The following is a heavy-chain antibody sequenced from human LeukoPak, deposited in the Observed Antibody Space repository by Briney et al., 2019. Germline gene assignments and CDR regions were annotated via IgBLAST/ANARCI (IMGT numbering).Heavy chain of an antibody. V-gene: IGHV3-23*01. CDR3: ARVFSYCTNGVCYLTHFDY. D-gene: IGHD2-8*01. J-gene: IGHJ4*02. CDR2: ISGSGGST. CDR1: GFNFWNTG. Sequence: GGSLRLSCAVAGFNFWNTGMSWVRQAPGKGLEWVSAISGSGGSTYYADSVKGRFTISRDNAKNSLYLQMNSLRAEDTALYYCARVFSYCTNGVCYLTHFDYWGQGTLVTVSS.